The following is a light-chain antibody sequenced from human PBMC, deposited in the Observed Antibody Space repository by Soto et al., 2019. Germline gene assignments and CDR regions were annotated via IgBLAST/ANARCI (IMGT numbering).Light chain of an antibody. J-gene: IGLJ1*01. Sequence: QSVLTQPPSVSGAPGQRVTISCTGSSSNIGAGYDVHWYQQFPGTAPKLLIYGNSNRPSGVPDRFSGSKSGNTASLTISGLQAEDEADFFCSSFTSTSTLVFGTGTKVTVL. CDR1: SSNIGAGYD. V-gene: IGLV1-40*01. CDR3: SSFTSTSTLV. CDR2: GNS.